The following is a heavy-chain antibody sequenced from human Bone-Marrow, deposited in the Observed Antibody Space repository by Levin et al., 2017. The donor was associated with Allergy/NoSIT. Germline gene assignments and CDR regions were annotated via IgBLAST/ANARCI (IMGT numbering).Heavy chain of an antibody. V-gene: IGHV4-39*07. CDR1: GGSISSSSYY. Sequence: SETLSLTCTVSGGSISSSSYYWGWIRQPPGKGLEWIGSIYYSGSTYYNPSLKSRVTISVDTSKNQFSLKLSSVTAADTAVYYCASQRGITMVRGVIIRGDDNWFDPWGQGTLVTVSS. J-gene: IGHJ5*02. CDR2: IYYSGST. CDR3: ASQRGITMVRGVIIRGDDNWFDP. D-gene: IGHD3-10*01.